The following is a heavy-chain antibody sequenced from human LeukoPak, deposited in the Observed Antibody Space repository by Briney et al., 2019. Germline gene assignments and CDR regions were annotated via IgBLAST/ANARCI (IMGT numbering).Heavy chain of an antibody. CDR3: AKGPGDSIGYYGRPIDY. V-gene: IGHV3-23*01. J-gene: IGHJ4*02. CDR2: ISGNGGGT. Sequence: PGGSLRLSCAASGFTFSNYAMSWVRQAPGKGLEWVSVISGNGGGTYYADSVKGRFTISRDNSKNTLYLQMNSLRAEDTAIYYCAKGPGDSIGYYGRPIDYWGQGTLVTVSS. D-gene: IGHD3-22*01. CDR1: GFTFSNYA.